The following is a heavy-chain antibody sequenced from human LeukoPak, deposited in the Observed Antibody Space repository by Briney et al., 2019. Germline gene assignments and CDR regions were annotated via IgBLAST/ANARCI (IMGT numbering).Heavy chain of an antibody. Sequence: GASVKVSCKTSGYTFTTYAISWVRQAPGQGLEWMGGIIPIFGTANYAQKFQGRVTITADESTSTAYMELSSLRSEDTAVYYCAVLASITSYYYYYMDVWGKGTTVTISS. J-gene: IGHJ6*03. V-gene: IGHV1-69*13. CDR3: AVLASITSYYYYYMDV. D-gene: IGHD1-1*01. CDR1: GYTFTTYA. CDR2: IIPIFGTA.